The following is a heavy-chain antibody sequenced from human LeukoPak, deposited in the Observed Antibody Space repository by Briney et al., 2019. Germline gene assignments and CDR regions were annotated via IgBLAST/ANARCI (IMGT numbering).Heavy chain of an antibody. Sequence: SQTLSLTCATSGDSVSSNSAAWNWIRQSPSRGLEWLGRTYYRSKWYNDYAVSVKSRITINPDTSKNQFSLQLNSVTPEDTAVYYCARGESPRYCSGGSCYDYYGMDVWGQGTTVTVSS. CDR2: TYYRSKWYN. V-gene: IGHV6-1*01. CDR3: ARGESPRYCSGGSCYDYYGMDV. J-gene: IGHJ6*02. D-gene: IGHD2-15*01. CDR1: GDSVSSNSAA.